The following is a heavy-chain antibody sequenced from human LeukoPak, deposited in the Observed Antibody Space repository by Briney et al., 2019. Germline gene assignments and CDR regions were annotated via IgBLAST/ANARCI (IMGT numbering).Heavy chain of an antibody. Sequence: PSETLSLTCTVSGGSITSYYWIWIRQPPGKGLEWIGRIYTSGSTNYNPSLKSRVTMSVDTSKNQFSLKLSSVTAADTAVYYCARARGGRPANWYFDLWGRGTLVTVSS. V-gene: IGHV4-4*07. D-gene: IGHD2-15*01. CDR2: IYTSGST. J-gene: IGHJ2*01. CDR1: GGSITSYY. CDR3: ARARGGRPANWYFDL.